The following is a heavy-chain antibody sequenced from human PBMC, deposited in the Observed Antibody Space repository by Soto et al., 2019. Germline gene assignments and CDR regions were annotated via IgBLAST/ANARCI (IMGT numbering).Heavy chain of an antibody. CDR2: IYYSGST. J-gene: IGHJ6*02. D-gene: IGHD6-19*01. V-gene: IGHV4-31*03. CDR1: PGGLSSCGYY. Sequence: PSETRSLTCTVCPGGLSSCGYYWSGIRQHPQKGLGWFGHIYYSGSTYYNPSLKSRVTISVDTSKNQFSLKLSSVTAADTAVYYCARETPPIAGAGIYYYYGMDVWGQGTTVTVSS. CDR3: ARETPPIAGAGIYYYYGMDV.